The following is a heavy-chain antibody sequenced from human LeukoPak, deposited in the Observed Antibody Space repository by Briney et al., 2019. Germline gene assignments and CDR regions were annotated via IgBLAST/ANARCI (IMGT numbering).Heavy chain of an antibody. CDR3: AKAQDTAMALDY. D-gene: IGHD5-18*01. CDR1: GFTFSNYA. V-gene: IGHV3-33*06. CDR2: IWYDGSNK. Sequence: GGSLRLSCAASGFTFSNYAMSWVRQAPGKGLEWVAVIWYDGSNKYYADSVKGRFTISRDNSKNTLYLQMNSLRAEDTAVYYCAKAQDTAMALDYWGQGTLVTVSS. J-gene: IGHJ4*02.